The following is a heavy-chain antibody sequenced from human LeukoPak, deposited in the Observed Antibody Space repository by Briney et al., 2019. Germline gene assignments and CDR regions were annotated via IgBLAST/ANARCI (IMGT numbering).Heavy chain of an antibody. D-gene: IGHD2-2*01. J-gene: IGHJ3*02. V-gene: IGHV1-69*02. CDR3: ACRVGYCSSTSCPESAFDI. CDR2: IIPILGIA. Sequence: SVKVSCKASGGTFSSYTISWVRQAPGQGLEWRGRIIPILGIANYAQKFQGRVTITADKSTSTAYMELSSLRSEDTAVYYCACRVGYCSSTSCPESAFDIWGQGTMVTVSS. CDR1: GGTFSSYT.